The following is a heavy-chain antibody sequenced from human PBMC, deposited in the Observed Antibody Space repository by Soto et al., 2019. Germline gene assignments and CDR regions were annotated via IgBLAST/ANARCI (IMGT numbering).Heavy chain of an antibody. V-gene: IGHV3-21*01. J-gene: IGHJ4*02. CDR1: GFTFSTYT. Sequence: GESLKISCASSGFTFSTYTMNWVRQAPGKGLEWVSSINGRSNYKYYTDSVKVRFTISRDNAKNSLYLQMNRLRAEDTAVYYCAREGGIVGGTSAFDYWGLGTLVTVSS. CDR2: INGRSNYK. D-gene: IGHD1-26*01. CDR3: AREGGIVGGTSAFDY.